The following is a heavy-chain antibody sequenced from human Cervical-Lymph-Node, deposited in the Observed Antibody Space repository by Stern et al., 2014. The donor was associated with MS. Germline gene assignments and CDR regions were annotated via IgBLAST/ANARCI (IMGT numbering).Heavy chain of an antibody. CDR3: ARDDYYGSYGMDV. J-gene: IGHJ6*02. V-gene: IGHV1-69*09. CDR1: GGTFSSYT. CDR2: IIPILGIA. D-gene: IGHD3-10*01. Sequence: VQLVESGAEVKKPGSSVKVSCKASGGTFSSYTISWVRQAPGQGLEWMGRIIPILGIANYAQKFQGRVKITADKSTSTAYMELSSLRSEDTAVYYCARDDYYGSYGMDVWGQGTTVTVSS.